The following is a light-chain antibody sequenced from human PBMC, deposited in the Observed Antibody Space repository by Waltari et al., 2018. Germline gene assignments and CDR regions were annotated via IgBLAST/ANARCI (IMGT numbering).Light chain of an antibody. Sequence: DIQLTQSPSFLSASVGARVTITCRASQGINSYLDWYQQKPGKAPNLLIYAASTLQSGVPSRFSGSGSGTEFTLTISSLQPEDFATYYCQQLITYPFTFGPGTKVDI. CDR1: QGINSY. CDR2: AAS. CDR3: QQLITYPFT. V-gene: IGKV1-9*01. J-gene: IGKJ3*01.